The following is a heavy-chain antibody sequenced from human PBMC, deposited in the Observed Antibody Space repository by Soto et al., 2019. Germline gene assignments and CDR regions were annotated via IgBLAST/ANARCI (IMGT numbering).Heavy chain of an antibody. Sequence: HPGGSLRLSCAASGFIFSDYGIHWVRQAPGKGLEWVALIWYDGSKKYYADSVKGRFTVPRDNINSTLYLEMNSLRVEDSAVYYCAREGAVAGSQDFWGQGTLVTVSS. D-gene: IGHD6-19*01. CDR2: IWYDGSKK. CDR1: GFIFSDYG. CDR3: AREGAVAGSQDF. V-gene: IGHV3-33*01. J-gene: IGHJ4*02.